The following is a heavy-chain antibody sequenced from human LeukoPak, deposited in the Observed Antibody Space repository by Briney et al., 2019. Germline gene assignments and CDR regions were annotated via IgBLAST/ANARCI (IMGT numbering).Heavy chain of an antibody. D-gene: IGHD2-8*01. J-gene: IGHJ4*02. CDR2: IYHSGST. V-gene: IGHV4-4*02. CDR1: GGSISSSNW. CDR3: ARARDCTNGVCYFDY. Sequence: SGTLSLTCAVSGGSISSSNWWSWVRQPPGKGLEWIGEIYHSGSTNYNPSLKSRVTISVDKSKNQFSLKLSSVTAADTAVYYCARARDCTNGVCYFDYWGQGTLVTVSS.